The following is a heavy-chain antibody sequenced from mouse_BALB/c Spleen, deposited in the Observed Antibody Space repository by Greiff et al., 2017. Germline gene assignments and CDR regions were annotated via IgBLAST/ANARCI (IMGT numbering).Heavy chain of an antibody. CDR3: ARKGYYDEDY. D-gene: IGHD2-3*01. J-gene: IGHJ2*01. Sequence: QVQLQQSGAELVKPGASVKLSCKASGYTFTSYWMHWVKQRPGQGLEWIGEIDPSDSYTNYNQKFKGKATLTVDKSSSTAYMQLSSLTSEDSAVYYCARKGYYDEDYWGQGTTLTVSS. CDR1: GYTFTSYW. CDR2: IDPSDSYT. V-gene: IGHV1-69*02.